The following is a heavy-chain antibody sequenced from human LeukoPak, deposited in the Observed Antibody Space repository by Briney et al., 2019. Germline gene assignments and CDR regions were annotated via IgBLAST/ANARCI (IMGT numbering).Heavy chain of an antibody. CDR3: AREGNIVLVNWFDP. CDR1: GFTFSSYA. Sequence: GGSLRLSCAASGFTFSSYAMHWVRQAPGKGLEWVAVISYDGSNKYYADSVKGRFTISRDNSKNTLYLQMNSLRAEDTAVYYCAREGNIVLVNWFDPWGQGTLVTVSS. V-gene: IGHV3-30*04. J-gene: IGHJ5*02. CDR2: ISYDGSNK. D-gene: IGHD2/OR15-2a*01.